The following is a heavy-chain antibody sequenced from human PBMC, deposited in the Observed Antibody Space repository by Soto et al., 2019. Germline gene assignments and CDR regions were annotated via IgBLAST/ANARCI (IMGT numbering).Heavy chain of an antibody. V-gene: IGHV3-7*01. CDR3: ARDSGYGSGASVNQYLEY. CDR2: RKLGASEK. D-gene: IGHD3-10*01. J-gene: IGHJ4*01. CDR1: GLSSGYYW. Sequence: PGGSRRPYCSASGLSSGYYWMGWVRHVAVKGLEWLATRKLGASEKKYVDSVKGRFTVSRDNAKNSLYRQMDSVRADDRAIYYCARDSGYGSGASVNQYLEYWGHGTQVTVSS.